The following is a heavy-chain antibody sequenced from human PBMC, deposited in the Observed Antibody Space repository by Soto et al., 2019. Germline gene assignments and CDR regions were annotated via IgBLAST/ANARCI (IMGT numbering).Heavy chain of an antibody. CDR2: ISGSGGST. J-gene: IGHJ4*02. CDR1: GFTFSSYA. V-gene: IGHV3-23*01. D-gene: IGHD5-12*01. CDR3: AKDAGFSGYPYYFDY. Sequence: GSLRLSCAASGFTFSSYAMNWVRQAPGKGLEWVSGISGSGGSTYFADSVKGRFTISRDNSKNTLYLQMNSLGAEDTAVYYCAKDAGFSGYPYYFDYWGQGTLVTVSS.